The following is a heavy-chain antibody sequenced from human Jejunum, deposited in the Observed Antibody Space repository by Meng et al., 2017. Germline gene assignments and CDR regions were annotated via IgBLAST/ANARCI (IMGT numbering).Heavy chain of an antibody. V-gene: IGHV3-30*01. J-gene: IGHJ4*02. D-gene: IGHD6-19*01. CDR2: ISYSGGSNK. Sequence: GGSLRLSCSASGFTFSSYAMHWVRQAPGKGLEWVAVISYSGGSNKYYADSVKGRFTISRDNSKNTLYLQMDSLRTEDTAVYYCARDPTAVANKPQYYFDYWGKGTLVTVSS. CDR1: GFTFSSYA. CDR3: ARDPTAVANKPQYYFDY.